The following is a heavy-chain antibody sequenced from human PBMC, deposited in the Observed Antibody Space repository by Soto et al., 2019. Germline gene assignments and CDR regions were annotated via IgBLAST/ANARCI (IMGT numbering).Heavy chain of an antibody. J-gene: IGHJ3*02. CDR3: ARDISGSWYAFDI. V-gene: IGHV4-31*03. CDR1: GGSISSGGYY. Sequence: SETLSLTCTVSGGSISSGGYYWSWIRQHPGKGLEWIGYIYYSGSTYYNPSLKSRVTISVDTSKNQFSLKLSSVTAADTAVYYCARDISGSWYAFDIWGQGTMVTVSS. D-gene: IGHD6-13*01. CDR2: IYYSGST.